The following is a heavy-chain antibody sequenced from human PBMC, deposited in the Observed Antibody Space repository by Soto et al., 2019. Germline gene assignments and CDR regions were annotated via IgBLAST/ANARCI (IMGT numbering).Heavy chain of an antibody. CDR1: GGTFSSYA. CDR3: ARDYTSHDDSRGYHKPLLRLGRMDV. CDR2: IIPIFGTA. Sequence: QVQLVQSGAEVKKPGSSVKVSCKASGGTFSSYAISWVRQAPGQGLEWMGGIIPIFGTANYAQKFQGRVTMTADASTSTADMEQRSLRCEDTAVYYCARDYTSHDDSRGYHKPLLRLGRMDVWGQGTTVTVS. D-gene: IGHD3-22*01. J-gene: IGHJ6*02. V-gene: IGHV1-69*01.